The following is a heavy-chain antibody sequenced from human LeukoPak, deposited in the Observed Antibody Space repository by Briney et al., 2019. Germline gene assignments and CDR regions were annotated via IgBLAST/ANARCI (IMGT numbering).Heavy chain of an antibody. D-gene: IGHD2-2*01. J-gene: IGHJ3*02. CDR1: GFTFSDYY. CDR2: ISSSGSTI. V-gene: IGHV3-11*04. CDR3: ARELIKYCSSTSCYDGDAFDI. Sequence: GGSLRLSCAASGFTFSDYYMSWIRQAPGKGLEWVSYISSSGSTIYYADSVKGRFTISRDNAKNSLYLQMNSLRAEDTAVYYCARELIKYCSSTSCYDGDAFDIWGQGTIVTVSS.